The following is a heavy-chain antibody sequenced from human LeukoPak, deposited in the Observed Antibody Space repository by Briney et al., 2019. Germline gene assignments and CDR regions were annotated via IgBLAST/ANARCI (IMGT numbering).Heavy chain of an antibody. J-gene: IGHJ4*02. D-gene: IGHD6-13*01. V-gene: IGHV3-21*01. CDR1: GFTFSSYS. Sequence: GGSLRLSCAASGFTFSSYSMNWVRQAPGKGLEWVSSISSSSYIYYADSVKGRFTISRDNAKNSLYLQMNGLRAEDTAVYYCASRGIAAAGTWHDYWGQGTLVTVSS. CDR2: ISSSSYI. CDR3: ASRGIAAAGTWHDY.